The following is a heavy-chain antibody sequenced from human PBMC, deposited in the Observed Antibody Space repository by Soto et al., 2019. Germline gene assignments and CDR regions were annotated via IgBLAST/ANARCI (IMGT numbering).Heavy chain of an antibody. D-gene: IGHD1-26*01. Sequence: PGGSLRLSCAASGFTFSSYRMHWVRQTPGKGPLWVSRIDPDGTTTNYADSVKGRFTISRDNAENTLYLQMDSLRAEDTAVYYCTTAGSYRFDYWGQGTLVTVSS. V-gene: IGHV3-74*01. CDR2: IDPDGTTT. J-gene: IGHJ4*02. CDR1: GFTFSSYR. CDR3: TTAGSYRFDY.